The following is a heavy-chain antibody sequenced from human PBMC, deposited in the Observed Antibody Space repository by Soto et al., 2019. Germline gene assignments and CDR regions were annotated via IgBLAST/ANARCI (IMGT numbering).Heavy chain of an antibody. J-gene: IGHJ5*02. CDR3: ARLRIATNNYKWFDP. Sequence: SETLSLTCSVSGAALNSGNYYWSWIRHVPGKGLEWIGHIYVTGAVDYNPSLRDRITISQDTSERQFSLNLRLVTAADTAVYYRARLRIATNNYKWFDPWGQGTLVTVSS. D-gene: IGHD2-21*01. V-gene: IGHV4-31*03. CDR2: IYVTGAV. CDR1: GAALNSGNYY.